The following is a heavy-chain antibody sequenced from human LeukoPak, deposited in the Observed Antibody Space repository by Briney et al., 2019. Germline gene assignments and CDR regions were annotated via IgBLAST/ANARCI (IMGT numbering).Heavy chain of an antibody. J-gene: IGHJ6*02. V-gene: IGHV3-30*18. CDR2: ISCDGSNK. D-gene: IGHD3-22*01. CDR3: AKDLASYYYDSSGYYYYGMDV. CDR1: GFTFSSYG. Sequence: GGSLRLSCAASGFTFSSYGMHWVRQAPGKGLEWVAVISCDGSNKYYADSVKGRFTISRDNSKNTLYLQMNSLRAEDTAVYYCAKDLASYYYDSSGYYYYGMDVWGQGTTVTVSS.